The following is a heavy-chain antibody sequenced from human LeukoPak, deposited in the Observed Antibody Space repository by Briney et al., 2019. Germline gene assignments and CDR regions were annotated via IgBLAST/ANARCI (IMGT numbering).Heavy chain of an antibody. Sequence: SETLSLTCTVSGGSISSYYWSWIRQPPGKGLEWIGYFYYSGSTNYNPSLKSRVTISVDTSKNQFSLKLSSVTAADTAVYYCARQIDGYKVFDYWGQGTLVTVSS. CDR3: ARQIDGYKVFDY. V-gene: IGHV4-59*08. D-gene: IGHD5-24*01. J-gene: IGHJ4*02. CDR1: GGSISSYY. CDR2: FYYSGST.